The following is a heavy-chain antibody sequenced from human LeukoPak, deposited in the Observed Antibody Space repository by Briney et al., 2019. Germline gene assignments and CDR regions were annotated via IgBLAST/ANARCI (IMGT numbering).Heavy chain of an antibody. J-gene: IGHJ5*02. CDR1: GYTFTTYW. CDR3: ARSLLPSTITFKYFDP. Sequence: GESLKISCKGSGYTFTTYWIGWVRQMPGKGLEWMGIIYPGDSDTRYSPSFQGQVTISVDKSISTAYLQWSSLKASDTAMYYCARSLLPSTITFKYFDPWGQGTLVTVSA. V-gene: IGHV5-51*01. D-gene: IGHD2/OR15-2a*01. CDR2: IYPGDSDT.